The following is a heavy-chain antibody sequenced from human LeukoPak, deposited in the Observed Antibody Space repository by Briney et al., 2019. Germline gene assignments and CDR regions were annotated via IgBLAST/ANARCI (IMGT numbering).Heavy chain of an antibody. D-gene: IGHD5-18*01. CDR3: ATYSYGLIYGMDV. V-gene: IGHV1-69*13. Sequence: SVKVSCKASGGTFSSYAISWVQQAPGQGLEWMGGIIPIFGTANYAQKFQGRVTITADESTSTAYMELSSLRSEDTAVYYCATYSYGLIYGMDVWGQGTTVTVSS. CDR1: GGTFSSYA. CDR2: IIPIFGTA. J-gene: IGHJ6*02.